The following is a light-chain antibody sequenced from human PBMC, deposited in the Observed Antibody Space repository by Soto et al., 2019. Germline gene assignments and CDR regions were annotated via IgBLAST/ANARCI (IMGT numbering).Light chain of an antibody. CDR1: SSNIGGNS. CDR2: DDD. CDR3: GSWDSSLSAYV. V-gene: IGLV1-51*01. J-gene: IGLJ1*01. Sequence: QSVMTQPPSVSAAPGQRVTISCSGSSSNIGGNSVSWYQQLPGTAPKLLTYDDDKRPSGIPDRFSGSKSGTSATLGITGFQTGDEADHYCGSWDSSLSAYVFGTGTKLTVL.